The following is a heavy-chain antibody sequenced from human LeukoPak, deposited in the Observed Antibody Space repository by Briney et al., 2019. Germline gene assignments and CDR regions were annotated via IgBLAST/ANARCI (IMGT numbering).Heavy chain of an antibody. CDR2: INPSGGST. CDR3: ARGSNPLMATTPFSDWFDP. CDR1: GYTFTGYY. Sequence: ASVKVSCKASGYTFTGYYMHWVRQAPGQGLEWMGIINPSGGSTSYAQKFQDRVTMTRDTSTDTVYMELSSLRSEDTALYYCARGSNPLMATTPFSDWFDPWGQGTLVTVSS. D-gene: IGHD2/OR15-2a*01. V-gene: IGHV1-46*01. J-gene: IGHJ5*02.